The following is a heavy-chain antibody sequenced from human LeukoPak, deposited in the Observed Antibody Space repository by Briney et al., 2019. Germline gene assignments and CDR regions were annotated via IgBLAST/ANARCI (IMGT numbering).Heavy chain of an antibody. CDR1: GYTFTSYD. D-gene: IGHD2-8*01. Sequence: GASVKVSCKASGYTFTSYDINWVRQATGQGLEWMGWMNPNSGNTGYAQKLQGRGTMTTDTSTSTAYMELRNLRSDDTAVYYCARGTREDCTNGVCYPDAFDIWGQGTMVTVSS. CDR3: ARGTREDCTNGVCYPDAFDI. J-gene: IGHJ3*02. CDR2: MNPNSGNT. V-gene: IGHV1-8*01.